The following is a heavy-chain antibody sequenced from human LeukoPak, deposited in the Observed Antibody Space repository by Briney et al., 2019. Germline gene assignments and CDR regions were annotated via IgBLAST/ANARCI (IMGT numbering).Heavy chain of an antibody. CDR2: IRSSGTDI. CDR3: ARLTMVRGVDY. Sequence: GGSLRLSCAVSGFTFRSYTMNWVRQAPGKGLEWVSSIRSSGTDIYYADSVRGRFTISRDNAKNSLYLQMNSLRAEDTAVYYCARLTMVRGVDYWGQGTLVTVSS. D-gene: IGHD3-10*01. J-gene: IGHJ4*02. V-gene: IGHV3-21*01. CDR1: GFTFRSYT.